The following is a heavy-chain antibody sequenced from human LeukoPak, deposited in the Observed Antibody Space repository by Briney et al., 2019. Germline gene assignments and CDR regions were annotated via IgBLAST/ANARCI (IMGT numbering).Heavy chain of an antibody. J-gene: IGHJ4*02. Sequence: SETLSLTCTVSGGSISSSSYYWGWIRQPPGRGLEWIGSIYYSGSTYYNPSLKSRVTISVDTSKNQFSLKLSSVTAADTAVYYCARSGRDGYNADFDYWGQGTLVTVSS. CDR2: IYYSGST. D-gene: IGHD5-24*01. CDR3: ARSGRDGYNADFDY. CDR1: GGSISSSSYY. V-gene: IGHV4-39*07.